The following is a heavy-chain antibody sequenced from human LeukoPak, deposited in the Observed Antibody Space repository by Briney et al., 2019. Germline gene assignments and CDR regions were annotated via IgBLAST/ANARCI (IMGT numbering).Heavy chain of an antibody. Sequence: ASVKVSCKASGYTFSGYYLHWVRQAPGQGLQWVGWINPNSGDTHYAQMFQGRVTMTRDTSINTAYMELRRVRSDDTAVYYCARDTTMITYWFDPWGQGTLVTVSS. J-gene: IGHJ5*02. CDR3: ARDTTMITYWFDP. V-gene: IGHV1-2*02. D-gene: IGHD5-18*01. CDR1: GYTFSGYY. CDR2: INPNSGDT.